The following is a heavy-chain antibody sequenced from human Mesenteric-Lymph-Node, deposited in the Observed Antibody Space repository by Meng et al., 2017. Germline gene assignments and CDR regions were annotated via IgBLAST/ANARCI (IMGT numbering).Heavy chain of an antibody. CDR3: AKILSATQYYYYGMDV. V-gene: IGHV3-23*01. D-gene: IGHD3-3*01. CDR1: GFTFSSYG. J-gene: IGHJ6*02. CDR2: ISGSGGST. Sequence: GGSLRLSCAASGFTFSSYGMHWVRQAPGKGLEWVSAISGSGGSTYYADSVKGRFTISRDNSKNTVSLQMNSLRAEDTAVYYCAKILSATQYYYYGMDVWGQGTTVTVSS.